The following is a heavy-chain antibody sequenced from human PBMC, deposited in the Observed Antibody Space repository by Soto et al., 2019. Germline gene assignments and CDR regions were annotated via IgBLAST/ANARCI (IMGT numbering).Heavy chain of an antibody. V-gene: IGHV4-39*01. J-gene: IGHJ4*02. CDR2: IYYSGST. D-gene: IGHD2-15*01. Sequence: PSETLSLTCTVSGGSISSSSYYWGWIRQPPGKGLEWIGSIYYSGSTYYNPSLKSRVTISVDTSKNQFSLKLSSVTAADTAVYYCAGTPFDCSGGSCYSGSYFDYWGQGTLVTVSS. CDR3: AGTPFDCSGGSCYSGSYFDY. CDR1: GGSISSSSYY.